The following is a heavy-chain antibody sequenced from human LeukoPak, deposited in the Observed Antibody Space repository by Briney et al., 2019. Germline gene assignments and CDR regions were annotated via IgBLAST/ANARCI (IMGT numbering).Heavy chain of an antibody. J-gene: IGHJ3*02. V-gene: IGHV1-24*01. CDR1: GYTLTKLS. CDR3: VTSPYSGSYYTSDAFDI. CDR2: FDPEDGET. Sequence: ASVKVSCKVSGYTLTKLSMHWVRQAPGKGLEWRGGFDPEDGETIYAQKFQGRVTMTEDTSTDTAYMELSSLRSEDTAVYYCVTSPYSGSYYTSDAFDIWGQGTMVTVSS. D-gene: IGHD1-26*01.